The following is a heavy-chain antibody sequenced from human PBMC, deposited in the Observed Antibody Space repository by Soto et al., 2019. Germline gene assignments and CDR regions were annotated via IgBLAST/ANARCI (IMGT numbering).Heavy chain of an antibody. J-gene: IGHJ6*02. CDR1: GGSISSGDYY. V-gene: IGHV4-30-4*01. CDR3: ARVTRLFYYYGMDV. CDR2: IYYSRST. Sequence: SETLSLTCTVSGGSISSGDYYWSWIRQPPGKGPEWIGYIYYSRSTYYNPSLKSRVTISVDTSKNQFSLKLSSVTAADTAVYYCARVTRLFYYYGMDVWGQGTTVTVSS.